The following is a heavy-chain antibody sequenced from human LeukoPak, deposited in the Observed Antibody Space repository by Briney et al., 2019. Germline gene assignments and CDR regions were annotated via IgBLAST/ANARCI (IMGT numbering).Heavy chain of an antibody. Sequence: KPSETLSLTCAVYGGSFSGYYWSWIRQPPGKGLEWIGEINHSGSTNYNPSLKSRVTISVDTSKNQFSLKLSSVTAADTAVYYCARNTYYYYGMDVWGQGTTVTVSS. CDR2: INHSGST. J-gene: IGHJ6*02. V-gene: IGHV4-34*01. CDR1: GGSFSGYY. CDR3: ARNTYYYYGMDV.